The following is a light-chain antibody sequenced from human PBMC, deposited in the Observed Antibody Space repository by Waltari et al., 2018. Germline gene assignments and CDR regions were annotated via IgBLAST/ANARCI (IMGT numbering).Light chain of an antibody. J-gene: IGLJ3*02. V-gene: IGLV1-51*01. CDR3: GSWDSSLGIGV. Sequence: QSVLTQAPSVSAAPGQTVTISCSGTTPNIGHNYVSWYQQLPGAAPKIVIYEDNRRPSGIPDRFSGSKSGASATLGITGLQTGDEADYYCGSWDSSLGIGVLGGGTRLTVL. CDR1: TPNIGHNY. CDR2: EDN.